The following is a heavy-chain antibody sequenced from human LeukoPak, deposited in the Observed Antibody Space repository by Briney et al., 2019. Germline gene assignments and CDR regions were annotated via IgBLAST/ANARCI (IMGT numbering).Heavy chain of an antibody. D-gene: IGHD3-3*01. CDR2: ISYSGNT. J-gene: IGHJ4*02. CDR1: GGSFSGYY. CDR3: ARISFWSGSYYFDY. Sequence: SETLSLTCAVYGGSFSGYYWSWIRQSPGKGLEWIGYISYSGNTDYNPSLKSRVTISLDTSKNQFSLKLSSVTAADAAVYYCARISFWSGSYYFDYWGQGTLVTVSS. V-gene: IGHV4-59*01.